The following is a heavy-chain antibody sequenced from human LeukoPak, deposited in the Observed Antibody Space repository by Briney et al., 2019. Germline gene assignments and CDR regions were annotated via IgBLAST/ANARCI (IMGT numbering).Heavy chain of an antibody. V-gene: IGHV4-31*03. CDR3: ARARDIVVSSNIYSFDY. CDR2: IYYSGST. CDR1: GGSISSGDYY. D-gene: IGHD2-2*01. Sequence: SETLSLTRTLSGGSISSGDYYCPWIRQHPGKGLEWFGLIYYSGSTYHNPSLKSRVSISVDTSKNQFSLKLSSVATADTAVYYCARARDIVVSSNIYSFDYWGQGTLVTVSS. J-gene: IGHJ4*02.